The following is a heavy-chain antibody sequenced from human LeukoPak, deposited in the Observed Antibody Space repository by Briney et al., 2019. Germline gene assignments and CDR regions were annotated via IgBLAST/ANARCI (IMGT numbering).Heavy chain of an antibody. Sequence: GGSLRLSCAASGFTFDDYAMHWVRQAPGKGLEWVSTISGSGGRTFYGDSVKGRFSISRDISKNTLYLQMNSLRAEDTAVYYCAKDFHRLGEFDAFDIWGQGTMVTVSS. CDR1: GFTFDDYA. CDR2: ISGSGGRT. CDR3: AKDFHRLGEFDAFDI. V-gene: IGHV3-23*01. D-gene: IGHD3-16*01. J-gene: IGHJ3*02.